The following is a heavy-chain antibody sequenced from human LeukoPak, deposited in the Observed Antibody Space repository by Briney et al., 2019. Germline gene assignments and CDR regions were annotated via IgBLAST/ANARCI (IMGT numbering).Heavy chain of an antibody. J-gene: IGHJ1*01. Sequence: HPGGSLRLSCAASGFTFDDFALHWVRQAPGKGLEWVSGISWNSGIINYADSVKGRFTISRDNAKNSLYLQMNSLRPEDTAFYYCAKDPGSSGSRYFHRWGQGTLVTVSS. CDR3: AKDPGSSGSRYFHR. V-gene: IGHV3-9*01. D-gene: IGHD6-19*01. CDR1: GFTFDDFA. CDR2: ISWNSGII.